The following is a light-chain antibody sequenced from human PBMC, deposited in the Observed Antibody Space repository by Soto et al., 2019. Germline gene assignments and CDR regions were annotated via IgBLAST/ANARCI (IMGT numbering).Light chain of an antibody. CDR3: QQYDHYRT. J-gene: IGKJ1*01. Sequence: QMTQSPSTVSASVGDSVTITCRASQSVNTWLAWYQLKPGKAPRLLIYRASTLESGVPSRYSGSGSETEFTLTISSLQPDDIATYYCQQYDHYRTFGQGTKVELE. CDR1: QSVNTW. V-gene: IGKV1-5*03. CDR2: RAS.